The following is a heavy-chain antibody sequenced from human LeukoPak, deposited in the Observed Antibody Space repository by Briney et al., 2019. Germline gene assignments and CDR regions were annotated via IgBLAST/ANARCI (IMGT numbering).Heavy chain of an antibody. J-gene: IGHJ6*04. Sequence: SETLSPSRTVSGGSLCSSNKEGGSIRQPPRNSGEGLEWIGSVHHSGSTYYKPSLKSRVTISVGRSNDQFSLKKTYMTAADTAVFYCARQFGGYPRQPPIPVKACVDVWGKGAPVTVSS. D-gene: IGHD2-15*01. CDR1: GGSLCSSNKE. V-gene: IGHV4-39*01. CDR2: VHHSGST. CDR3: ARQFGGYPRQPPIPVKACVDV.